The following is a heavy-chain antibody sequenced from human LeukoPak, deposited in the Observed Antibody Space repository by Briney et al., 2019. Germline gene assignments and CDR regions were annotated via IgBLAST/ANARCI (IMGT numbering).Heavy chain of an antibody. J-gene: IGHJ4*02. D-gene: IGHD6-19*01. CDR2: IYHSGST. V-gene: IGHV4-4*02. Sequence: PSETLSLTCAVSGGSISSSNWWSWVRQPPGKGLEWIGEIYHSGSTNYNPSLKSRVTISVDKSKNQFSLKLSSVTAADTAVYYCASRTIRLAVAATGGYWGQGTLVTVSS. CDR1: GGSISSSNW. CDR3: ASRTIRLAVAATGGY.